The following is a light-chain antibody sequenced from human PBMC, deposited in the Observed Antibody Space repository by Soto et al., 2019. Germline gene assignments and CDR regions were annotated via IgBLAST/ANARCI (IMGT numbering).Light chain of an antibody. CDR3: QAWDSSTRCV. CDR1: KLGDKY. CDR2: QDS. V-gene: IGLV3-1*01. Sequence: SYELTQPPSVSVSPGQTASITCSGDKLGDKYACWYQQKPGQSPVLVIYQDSKRPSGIPERFSGSNSGNTATLTISGTQAMDEADYYCQAWDSSTRCVFGTGTQLTVL. J-gene: IGLJ1*01.